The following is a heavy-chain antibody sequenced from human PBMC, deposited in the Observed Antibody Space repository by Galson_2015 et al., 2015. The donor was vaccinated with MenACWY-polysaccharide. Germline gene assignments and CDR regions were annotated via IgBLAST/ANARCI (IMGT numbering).Heavy chain of an antibody. CDR1: GFSFSTYW. V-gene: IGHV3-74*01. Sequence: SLRLSCAASGFSFSTYWMHWVRHAPGKGLVWVSRINADGSATGYADSVRGRFTISRDNAKNTLYLEMNSLRAEGTAVYYCTKAGAKYCSGSSCHFNWFDPWGQGTLVTVSS. CDR3: TKAGAKYCSGSSCHFNWFDP. J-gene: IGHJ5*02. CDR2: INADGSAT. D-gene: IGHD2-15*01.